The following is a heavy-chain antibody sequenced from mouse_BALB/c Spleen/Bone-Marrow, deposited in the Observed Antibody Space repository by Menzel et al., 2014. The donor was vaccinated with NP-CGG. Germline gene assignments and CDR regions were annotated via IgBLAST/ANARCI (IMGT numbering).Heavy chain of an antibody. CDR3: ARYWDAY. CDR1: GYTFTNYW. CDR2: IDPNTYYT. J-gene: IGHJ3*01. Sequence: VQLQQSRAELAKPGASVKMSCKASGYTFTNYWMHWVKQRPGQGLEWIGYIDPNTYYTRYNQKFKDKATLTADKSSSTAYLRLSSLTSEDSAVYYCARYWDAYWGQGTLVTVSA. V-gene: IGHV1-7*01. D-gene: IGHD4-1*01.